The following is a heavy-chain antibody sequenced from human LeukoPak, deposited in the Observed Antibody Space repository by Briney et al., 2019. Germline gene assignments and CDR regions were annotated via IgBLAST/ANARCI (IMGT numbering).Heavy chain of an antibody. CDR1: GGSISSASKY. CDR2: IYTSGTP. J-gene: IGHJ4*02. CDR3: ARGPGQERTPWNDWTYYFDY. D-gene: IGHD1-1*01. Sequence: SETLSLTCTVSGGSISSASKYWSWIRQPAGKELEWIGRIYTSGTPNYKPPLKTRFTISENTSKNQFSLKLSSVTAADTAVYYCARGPGQERTPWNDWTYYFDYWGQGTLVTVSS. V-gene: IGHV4-61*02.